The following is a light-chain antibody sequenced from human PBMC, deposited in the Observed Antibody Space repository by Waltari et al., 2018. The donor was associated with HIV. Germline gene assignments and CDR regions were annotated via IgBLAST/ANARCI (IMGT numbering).Light chain of an antibody. CDR1: NIGSKS. J-gene: IGLJ1*01. V-gene: IGLV3-21*02. CDR3: QVWDSSSDHYV. Sequence: SYVLTQPPSVSVAPGQPARIPCRGNNIGSKSVHWYQQKPGQAPVLVVYDDSDRPSGIPERFAGSNSGNTATLTISRVEAGDEADYYCQVWDSSSDHYVFGTGTKVTVL. CDR2: DDS.